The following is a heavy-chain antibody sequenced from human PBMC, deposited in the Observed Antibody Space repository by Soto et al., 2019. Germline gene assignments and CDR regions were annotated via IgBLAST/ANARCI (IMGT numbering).Heavy chain of an antibody. D-gene: IGHD3-3*01. J-gene: IGHJ6*02. CDR1: GDSVSSNSSA. CDR2: TYYRSKLYN. Sequence: SQTLSLTFAISGDSVSSNSSAWNWISQSPSRGLEWLGRTYYRSKLYNDYAVSVKSRITINPDTSKNQFSLQLNSVTPEDTAVYYCARGPITIFGVVKYYYYYYGMDVWGQGTTVTVSS. V-gene: IGHV6-1*01. CDR3: ARGPITIFGVVKYYYYYYGMDV.